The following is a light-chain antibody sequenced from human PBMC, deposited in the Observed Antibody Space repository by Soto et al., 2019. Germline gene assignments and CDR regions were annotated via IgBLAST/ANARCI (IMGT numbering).Light chain of an antibody. J-gene: IGKJ1*01. CDR1: QSVSSN. V-gene: IGKV3-20*01. CDR3: QQYGSSLWT. Sequence: EIVMTQSPATLSVSPGESATLSCRASQSVSSNLAWHQQKPGQAPRLLIYGASSRATGIPDRFSGGGSGTDFTLTISRLEPEDFAVYYCQQYGSSLWTFGQGTKVDIK. CDR2: GAS.